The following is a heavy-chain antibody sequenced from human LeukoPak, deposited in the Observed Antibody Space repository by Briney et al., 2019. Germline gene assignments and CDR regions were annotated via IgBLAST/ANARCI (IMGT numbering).Heavy chain of an antibody. J-gene: IGHJ6*02. CDR3: ARAGDILLVSYFHFYGMDV. Sequence: GGSLRLSCAVSGFNFNTYGMNWVRQAPGKGPEWVSSISSTSNYIYYAESLKGRFAVSRDNAKNSLYLQMNSLRADDTAVYYCARAGDILLVSYFHFYGMDVWGQGTTVTVSS. V-gene: IGHV3-21*01. CDR1: GFNFNTYG. CDR2: ISSTSNYI. D-gene: IGHD7-27*01.